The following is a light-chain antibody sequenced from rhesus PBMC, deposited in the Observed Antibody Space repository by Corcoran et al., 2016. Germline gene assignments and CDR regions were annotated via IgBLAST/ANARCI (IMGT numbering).Light chain of an antibody. CDR1: QNIYSN. CDR3: QHYYDNPSYS. J-gene: IGKJ2*01. Sequence: DIQMTQSPSALSASVGDRVTISCRASQNIYSNLAWYQQKPGKAPKLLIYAASSLQTGIPSRFSGSGSWTDVTLTISSLQPEDSAAYYCQHYYDNPSYSFGQGTKVEIK. V-gene: IGKV1S12*01. CDR2: AAS.